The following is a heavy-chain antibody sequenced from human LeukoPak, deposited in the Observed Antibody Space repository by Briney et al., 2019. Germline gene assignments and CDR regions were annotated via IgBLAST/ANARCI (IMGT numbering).Heavy chain of an antibody. CDR2: IWFDGSNK. CDR1: GFTFSSYG. V-gene: IGHV3-33*01. Sequence: GGSLRLSCAASGFTFSSYGMHWVRQAPGKGLEWVAIIWFDGSNKYYADSVKGRFTISRDNSKNTLSLQMNSLRAEDTAVYYCAGVGSGSYYFDYWGQGTLVTVSS. J-gene: IGHJ4*02. D-gene: IGHD1-26*01. CDR3: AGVGSGSYYFDY.